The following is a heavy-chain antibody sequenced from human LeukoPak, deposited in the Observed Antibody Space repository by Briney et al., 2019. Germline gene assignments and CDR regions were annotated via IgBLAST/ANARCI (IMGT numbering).Heavy chain of an antibody. CDR1: GFTFSSYW. J-gene: IGHJ4*02. Sequence: PGGSLRLSCAASGFTFSSYWMSWIRQPPGKGLEWIGYVSNSETTNYNPSLKSRVAISIDTSKNQVSLRLSSVTAADTAVYYCARRAGGEDLLPYYFDYWGQGTLVTVSS. D-gene: IGHD3-22*01. CDR2: VSNSETT. V-gene: IGHV4-59*08. CDR3: ARRAGGEDLLPYYFDY.